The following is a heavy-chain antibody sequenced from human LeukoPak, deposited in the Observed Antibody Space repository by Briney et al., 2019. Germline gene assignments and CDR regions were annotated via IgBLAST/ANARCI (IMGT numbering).Heavy chain of an antibody. CDR2: ISSSSSYI. CDR3: ARARLGIQLYY. Sequence: GGSLRLSCAASGFTFSSYSMDWVRQAPGKGLEWVSSISSSSSYIYYADSVKGRFTISRDNAKNSLYLQMNSLRAEDTAVYYCARARLGIQLYYWGQGTLVTVSS. J-gene: IGHJ4*02. V-gene: IGHV3-21*01. D-gene: IGHD5-18*01. CDR1: GFTFSSYS.